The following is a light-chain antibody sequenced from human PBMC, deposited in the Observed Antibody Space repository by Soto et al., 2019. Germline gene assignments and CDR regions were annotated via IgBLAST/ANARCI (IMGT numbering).Light chain of an antibody. CDR3: QQYCSSGT. J-gene: IGKJ1*01. V-gene: IGKV3-20*01. CDR2: GAS. Sequence: EIVLTQTPGTLSLSQGERATLSCRASQSVSNNYLAWYQQKPGQAPRLLIYGASNRATGIPDRFSGSGSGTDFTLTISRLEPEDFAVYYCQQYCSSGTFGQVTKVDI. CDR1: QSVSNNY.